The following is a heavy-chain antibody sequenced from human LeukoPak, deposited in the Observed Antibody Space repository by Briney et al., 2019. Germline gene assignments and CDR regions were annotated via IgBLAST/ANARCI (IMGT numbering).Heavy chain of an antibody. D-gene: IGHD3-22*01. J-gene: IGHJ4*02. CDR1: GFTFSSYG. V-gene: IGHV3-33*01. Sequence: GGSLRLSCAASGFTFSSYGMHWVRQAPGKGLEWVAVVWYDGSKKYSADSVKGRITISRDDSKNALYLQMNSLRAEDTAVYYCARGVGYYDSSGTIDYWGQGTLVTVSS. CDR3: ARGVGYYDSSGTIDY. CDR2: VWYDGSKK.